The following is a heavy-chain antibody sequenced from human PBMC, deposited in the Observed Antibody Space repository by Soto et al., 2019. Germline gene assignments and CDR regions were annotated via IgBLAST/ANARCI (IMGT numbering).Heavy chain of an antibody. D-gene: IGHD3-10*01. CDR2: IIPILGIA. J-gene: IGHJ4*02. Sequence: QAQLVQSGAEVKKPGSSVKVSCKASGGTFSSYTISWVRQAPGQGLEWMGRIIPILGIANYAQKFQGRVTITADKSTSTAYMELSSLRSEDTAVYYCARGGEHYGSGSYFDYWGQGTLVTVSS. V-gene: IGHV1-69*02. CDR1: GGTFSSYT. CDR3: ARGGEHYGSGSYFDY.